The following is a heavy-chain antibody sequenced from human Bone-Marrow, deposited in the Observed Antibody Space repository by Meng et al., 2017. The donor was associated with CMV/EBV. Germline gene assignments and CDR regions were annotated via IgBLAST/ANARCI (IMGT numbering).Heavy chain of an antibody. Sequence: QVHSQQCGAGLLMPSETLSLTCAVYGGSFSGYYWSWIRQPPGKGLEWIGEINHSGSTNYNPSLKSRVTISVDTSKNQFSLKLSSVTAADTAVYYCARGVDYYDSSGYYYWGQGTLVTVSS. J-gene: IGHJ4*02. D-gene: IGHD3-22*01. CDR1: GGSFSGYY. CDR2: INHSGST. V-gene: IGHV4-34*01. CDR3: ARGVDYYDSSGYYY.